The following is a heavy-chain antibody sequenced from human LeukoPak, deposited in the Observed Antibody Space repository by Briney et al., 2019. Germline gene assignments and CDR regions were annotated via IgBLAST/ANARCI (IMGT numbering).Heavy chain of an antibody. CDR3: ARGDRDPYFDY. V-gene: IGHV4-31*03. J-gene: IGHJ4*02. CDR1: GGSISSGGYY. D-gene: IGHD5-24*01. Sequence: SQTLSLTCTVPGGSISSGGYYWSWIRQHPGKGLEWIGYIDYSGSTYYNPSLKSRVTILVDTSKNQFSLKLSSVTAADTAVYYCARGDRDPYFDYWGQGSLVTVSS. CDR2: IDYSGST.